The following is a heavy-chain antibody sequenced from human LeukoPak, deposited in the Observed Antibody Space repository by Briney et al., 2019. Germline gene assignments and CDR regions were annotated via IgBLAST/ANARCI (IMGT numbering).Heavy chain of an antibody. V-gene: IGHV3-11*06. D-gene: IGHD1-26*01. CDR1: GFTFSDYY. CDR3: ARHKVGATRPEIFDY. J-gene: IGHJ4*02. CDR2: ISSSSSYI. Sequence: GGSLRLSCAASGFTFSDYYMSWIRQAPGKGLEWVSSISSSSSYIYYADSVKGRFTISRDNAKNSLYLQMNSLRAEDTAVYYCARHKVGATRPEIFDYWGQGTLVTVSS.